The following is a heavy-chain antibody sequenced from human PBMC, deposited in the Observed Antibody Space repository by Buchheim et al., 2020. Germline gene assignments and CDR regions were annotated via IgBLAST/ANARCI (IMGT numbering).Heavy chain of an antibody. D-gene: IGHD6-13*01. CDR2: IWYDGSNK. J-gene: IGHJ6*02. CDR3: ARGESSSWTSYYYGMDV. V-gene: IGHV3-33*01. Sequence: QVHLVESGGGVVQPGRSLRLSCAASGFTFSSYGMHWVRQAPGKGLEWVAVIWYDGSNKYYADSVKGRFTISRDNSKNTLYLQMNSLRAEDTAVYYCARGESSSWTSYYYGMDVWGQGTT. CDR1: GFTFSSYG.